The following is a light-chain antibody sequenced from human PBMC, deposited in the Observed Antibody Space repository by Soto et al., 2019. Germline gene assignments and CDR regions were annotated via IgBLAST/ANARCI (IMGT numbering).Light chain of an antibody. CDR1: QNSNTY. J-gene: IGKJ5*01. CDR3: QQYNDWPLIT. V-gene: IGKV3-15*01. CDR2: GAS. Sequence: EIVMTQSPATLSVSPGERTTLSCRASQNSNTYLAWYHHKPGQAPRLLIYGASTRATGIPARFSASGSGTEFTLTISGLLSEDFALYFCQQYNDWPLITFGQGTRLEIK.